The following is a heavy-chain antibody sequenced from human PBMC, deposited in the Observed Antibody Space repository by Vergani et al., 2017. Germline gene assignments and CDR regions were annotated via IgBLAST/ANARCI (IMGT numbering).Heavy chain of an antibody. D-gene: IGHD2-2*01. Sequence: EVQLVQSGAEVKKPGESLKISCKGSGYSFTSYWIGWVRQMPGKGLEWMGIIYPGDSDTRYSPSFQGQVTISADKSISTAYLQWSSLKASDTAMYYCATGYCSSTSCFGWNWFHPWGQGTLVTVSS. CDR1: GYSFTSYW. CDR2: IYPGDSDT. J-gene: IGHJ5*02. CDR3: ATGYCSSTSCFGWNWFHP. V-gene: IGHV5-51*03.